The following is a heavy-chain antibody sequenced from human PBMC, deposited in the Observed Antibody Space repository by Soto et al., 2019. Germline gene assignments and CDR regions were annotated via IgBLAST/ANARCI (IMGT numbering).Heavy chain of an antibody. D-gene: IGHD3-22*01. CDR1: GGSISSGGYS. Sequence: TLSLPCAVSGGSISSGGYSWSFIRQPPGKGLEWIGYIYHSGSTYYNPSLKSRVTISVDRSKNQFSLKLSSVTAEDTAVYYCARGRIVGATPYYFDYWGQGTPVTVSS. CDR3: ARGRIVGATPYYFDY. J-gene: IGHJ4*02. V-gene: IGHV4-30-2*01. CDR2: IYHSGST.